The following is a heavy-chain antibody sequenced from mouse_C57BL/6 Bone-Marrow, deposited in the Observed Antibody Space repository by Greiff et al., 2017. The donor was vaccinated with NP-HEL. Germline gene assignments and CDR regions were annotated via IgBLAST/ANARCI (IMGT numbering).Heavy chain of an antibody. D-gene: IGHD2-4*01. CDR2: TFYSGIT. V-gene: IGHV3-3*01. CDR1: GFSINRDCY. J-gene: IGHJ1*03. CDR3: ARYDYDKRYFDV. Sequence: EVQLQQSGPSLVRPSQTLSLTCTVTGFSINRDCYWIWIRQFPGNKLEYIGYTFYSGITYSNPSLESRTYLTRDTSKNQFSLKLSSVTTEDTATYYCARYDYDKRYFDVWGTGTTVTVSS.